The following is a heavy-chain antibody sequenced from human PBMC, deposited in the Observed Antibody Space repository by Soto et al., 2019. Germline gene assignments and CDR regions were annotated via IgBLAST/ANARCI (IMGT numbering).Heavy chain of an antibody. V-gene: IGHV5-51*01. CDR1: GYTFANYW. D-gene: IGHD3-16*01. CDR2: IYPSDSST. J-gene: IGHJ1*01. CDR3: SNFLERSAVRYRQR. Sequence: GESLKISCESSGYTFANYWIGWVRQAPGKGLEWVAIIYPSDSSTIYSPSFQGQVTISAHKSISTAYLQWTSLKASDTPIYYCSNFLERSAVRYRQRWGQGTPVTVSS.